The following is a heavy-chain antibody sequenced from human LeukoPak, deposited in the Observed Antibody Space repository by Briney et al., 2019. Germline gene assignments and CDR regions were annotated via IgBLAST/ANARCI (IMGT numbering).Heavy chain of an antibody. J-gene: IGHJ4*02. CDR2: ISSDGSST. Sequence: GGSLRLSCAASGFTFSNYWMHWVRQAPGEGVVWVSRISSDGSSTNYADSVKGRFTISRVNAKNTLYLEMNSLRGEDTAVYYCVRDNYGGQDWYDFWGQGTLVTVSS. D-gene: IGHD4-23*01. V-gene: IGHV3-74*01. CDR3: VRDNYGGQDWYDF. CDR1: GFTFSNYW.